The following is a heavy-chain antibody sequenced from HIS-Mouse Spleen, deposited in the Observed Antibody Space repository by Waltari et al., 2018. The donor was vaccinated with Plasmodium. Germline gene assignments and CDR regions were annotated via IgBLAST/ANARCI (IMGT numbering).Heavy chain of an antibody. V-gene: IGHV4-38-2*02. CDR2: IYHSGST. Sequence: QVQLQESGPGLVKPSETLSLTCTVSGYSIRRGYYWGWSRQPPGKGLEWIGSIYHSGSTYYNPSLKSRVTISVDTSKNQFSLKLSSVTAADTAVYYCARWVKGGDAFDIWGQGTM. CDR1: GYSIRRGYY. CDR3: ARWVKGGDAFDI. J-gene: IGHJ3*02. D-gene: IGHD1-26*01.